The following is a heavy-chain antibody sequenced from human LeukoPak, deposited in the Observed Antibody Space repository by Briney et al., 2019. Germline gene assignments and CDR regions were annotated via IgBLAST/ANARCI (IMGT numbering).Heavy chain of an antibody. CDR3: ARYSTVTVYYFDY. J-gene: IGHJ4*02. V-gene: IGHV1-2*02. CDR1: GYTFTGYS. CDR2: INPNTGGT. Sequence: ASVKVSCKASGYTFTGYSMHWVRQAPGQGLEWMGWINPNTGGTNYAQKFQGRVTMTRDTSISTAYMELSRLRSDDTAIYCCARYSTVTVYYFDYWGQGTLVTVSS. D-gene: IGHD4-17*01.